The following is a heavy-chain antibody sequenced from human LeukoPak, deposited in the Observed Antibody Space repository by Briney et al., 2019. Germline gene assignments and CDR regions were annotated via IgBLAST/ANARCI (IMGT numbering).Heavy chain of an antibody. J-gene: IGHJ4*02. CDR3: ASSYLRGSYQGDFDY. V-gene: IGHV3-21*01. CDR2: ISSSSSYI. D-gene: IGHD1-26*01. CDR1: GFTFSSYS. Sequence: GGSLRLSCAASGFTFSSYSMNWVRQAPGKGLEWVSSISSSSSYIYYANSVKGRFTVSRDNAKNSLYLQMNSLRAEDTAVYYCASSYLRGSYQGDFDYWGQGTLVTVSS.